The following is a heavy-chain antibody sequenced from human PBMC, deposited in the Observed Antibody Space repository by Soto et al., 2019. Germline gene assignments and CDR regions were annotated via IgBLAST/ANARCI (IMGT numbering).Heavy chain of an antibody. Sequence: SGPTLVNPTQTLTLTCTFSGFSLSTSGMCVSWIRQPPGKALEWLALIDWDDDKYYSTSLKTRLTISKDTSKNQVVLTMTNMDPVDTATYYCARVVAAPDYYYGMDVWGQGTTVTVSS. CDR2: IDWDDDK. D-gene: IGHD2-15*01. J-gene: IGHJ6*02. CDR3: ARVVAAPDYYYGMDV. V-gene: IGHV2-70*01. CDR1: GFSLSTSGMC.